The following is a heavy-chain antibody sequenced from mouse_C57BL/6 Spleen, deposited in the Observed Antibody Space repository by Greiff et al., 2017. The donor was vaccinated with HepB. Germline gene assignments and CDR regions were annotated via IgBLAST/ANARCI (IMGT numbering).Heavy chain of an antibody. CDR1: GFTFSSYA. J-gene: IGHJ2*01. CDR3: ASTGSYFDY. V-gene: IGHV5-4*03. CDR2: ISDGGSYT. Sequence: EVKVVESGGGLVKPGGSLKLSCAASGFTFSSYAMSWVRQTPEKRLEWVATISDGGSYTYYPDNVKGRFTISRDNAKNNLYLQMSHLKSEDTAMYYCASTGSYFDYWGQGTTLTVSS. D-gene: IGHD4-1*01.